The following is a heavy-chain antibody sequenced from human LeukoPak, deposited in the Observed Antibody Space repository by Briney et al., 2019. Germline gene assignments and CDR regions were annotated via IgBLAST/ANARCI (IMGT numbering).Heavy chain of an antibody. Sequence: ASVKVSCKASGYTFTSYGISWVRQAPEQGLEWIGWISAYNGNTNYAQKLQGRVTMTTDTSTSTAYMELRSLRFDDTAVYYCAREERSIAVAGPNWFDPWGQGTLVTVSS. CDR1: GYTFTSYG. J-gene: IGHJ5*02. D-gene: IGHD6-19*01. V-gene: IGHV1-18*01. CDR3: AREERSIAVAGPNWFDP. CDR2: ISAYNGNT.